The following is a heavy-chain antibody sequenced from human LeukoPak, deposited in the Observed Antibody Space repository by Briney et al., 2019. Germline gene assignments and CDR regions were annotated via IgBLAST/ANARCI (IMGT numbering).Heavy chain of an antibody. J-gene: IGHJ4*02. CDR3: ARHDNRGYYSLHY. V-gene: IGHV4-59*08. Sequence: SETLSPTCTVSGASISDYYWSWIRQPPGKGLEWIGFGHYTGSSNYNPSLKSRVTTSVDTSKSQFSLKLISVTAADTAVYYCARHDNRGYYSLHYWGQGALVTVSS. CDR1: GASISDYY. D-gene: IGHD3-22*01. CDR2: GHYTGSS.